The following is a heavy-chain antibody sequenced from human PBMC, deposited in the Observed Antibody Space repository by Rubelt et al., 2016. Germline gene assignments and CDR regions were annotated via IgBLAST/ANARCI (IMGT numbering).Heavy chain of an antibody. J-gene: IGHJ4*02. CDR3: VYGSWGGGWFFDY. D-gene: IGHD6-19*01. Sequence: QITLKESGPTLVKPTQTLTLTCTLSGMSVSTGGVGVGWIRQPPGKALEWLALIYWDGDQRYNPSLNNRLTITQGTSKNQVALTMTNMDPGDTATYYCVYGSWGGGWFFDYWGQGTLVTVSS. CDR1: GMSVSTGGVG. CDR2: IYWDGDQ. V-gene: IGHV2-5*02.